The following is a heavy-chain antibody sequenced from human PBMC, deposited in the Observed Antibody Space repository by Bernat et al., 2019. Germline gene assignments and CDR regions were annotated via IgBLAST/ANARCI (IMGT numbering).Heavy chain of an antibody. Sequence: LRLSCAASGFTFSSYAMHWVRQAPGKGLEWVAVISYDGSNKYYADSVKCRFTISRDNSKNTLYLQMNSLRAEDTAVYYCAEAMTDTVPAFDIWGKGKMV. CDR2: ISYDGSNK. CDR1: GFTFSSYA. J-gene: IGHJ3*02. V-gene: IGHV3-30-3*02. CDR3: AEAMTDTVPAFDI. D-gene: IGHD4-17*01.